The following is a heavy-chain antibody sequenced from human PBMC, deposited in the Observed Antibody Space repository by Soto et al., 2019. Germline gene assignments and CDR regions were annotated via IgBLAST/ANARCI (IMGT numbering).Heavy chain of an antibody. Sequence: QVQLVQSGAEVKKPGSSVKVSCKASGGTFSSYAISWVRQAPGQGLEWMGVIIPISETTNYAQKFQGRVTITAYESKSTAFMELSSLRSEDKAVYYCSRSQGSSTSLEIYSYYLYGMDVWGQGTTVTVSS. CDR1: GGTFSSYA. CDR3: SRSQGSSTSLEIYSYYLYGMDV. CDR2: IIPISETT. V-gene: IGHV1-69*01. D-gene: IGHD2-2*01. J-gene: IGHJ6*02.